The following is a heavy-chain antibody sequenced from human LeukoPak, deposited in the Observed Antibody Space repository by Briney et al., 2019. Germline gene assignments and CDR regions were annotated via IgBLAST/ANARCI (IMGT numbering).Heavy chain of an antibody. CDR1: GGSISSYY. Sequence: PSETLSLTCTVSGGSISSYYWSWIRQPPGKGLEWIGYIYYSGSTNYNPSLKSRVTISVDTSKNQFSLKLSSVTAADTAVYYCARGCSSTSCYSSPGAFDIWGQGTMVTVSS. D-gene: IGHD2-2*01. V-gene: IGHV4-59*01. CDR2: IYYSGST. CDR3: ARGCSSTSCYSSPGAFDI. J-gene: IGHJ3*02.